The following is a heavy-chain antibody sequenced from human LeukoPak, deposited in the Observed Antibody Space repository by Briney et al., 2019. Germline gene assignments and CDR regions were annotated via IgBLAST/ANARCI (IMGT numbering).Heavy chain of an antibody. CDR3: ARDQGWFDP. Sequence: PGGSLRLSCAASGFTFSSNWMTWVRQAPGKGLEWVANIKQDGSEKYYVDSVKGRFTISRDNAKNSLYLQMNSLRAEDTAVYYCARDQGWFDPWGQGTLVTVSS. J-gene: IGHJ5*02. V-gene: IGHV3-7*01. CDR1: GFTFSSNW. CDR2: IKQDGSEK.